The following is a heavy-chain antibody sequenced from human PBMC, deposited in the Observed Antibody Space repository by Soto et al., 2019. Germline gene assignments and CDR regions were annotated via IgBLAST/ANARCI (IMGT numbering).Heavy chain of an antibody. J-gene: IGHJ5*02. CDR1: GFSLSTSGVG. V-gene: IGHV2-5*02. CDR2: IYWDDDK. D-gene: IGHD3-10*01. Sequence: SGPTLVNPTQTLTLTCTFSGFSLSTSGVGVGWIRQPPGKALEWLALIYWDDDKRYSPSLKSRLTITKDTSKNQVVLTMTNMDPVDTATCYCAHMYYYGSGSENWFDPWGQGTLVTVSS. CDR3: AHMYYYGSGSENWFDP.